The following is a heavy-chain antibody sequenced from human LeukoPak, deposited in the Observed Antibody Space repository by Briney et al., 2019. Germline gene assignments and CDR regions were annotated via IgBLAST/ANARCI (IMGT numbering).Heavy chain of an antibody. CDR2: ISSSSTYI. D-gene: IGHD3-10*01. J-gene: IGHJ4*02. CDR1: GFTFSSYS. CDR3: ARDRSHITSDY. V-gene: IGHV3-21*01. Sequence: KAGGSLRLSCAASGFTFSSYSMNWVRQAPGKGLEWVSSISSSSTYIYYADSVNGRFTISRDNAKNSVYLQMNSLRAEDTAVYYCARDRSHITSDYWGQGTLVTVSS.